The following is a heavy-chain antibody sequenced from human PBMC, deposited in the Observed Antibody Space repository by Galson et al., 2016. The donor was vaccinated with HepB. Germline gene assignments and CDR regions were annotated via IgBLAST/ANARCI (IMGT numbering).Heavy chain of an antibody. CDR3: ARGRGFGGIFDS. D-gene: IGHD3-16*01. J-gene: IGHJ4*02. V-gene: IGHV4-4*07. CDR1: SDSIGLYY. CDR2: FYTSDSI. Sequence: SETLSLTCTISSDSIGLYYWNWIRQPAGKGLEWIGRFYTSDSIDYNPSLHSRVTVSLDTANNRLSLQMRSVTAADTAVYYCARGRGFGGIFDSWGLGTLVTVSS.